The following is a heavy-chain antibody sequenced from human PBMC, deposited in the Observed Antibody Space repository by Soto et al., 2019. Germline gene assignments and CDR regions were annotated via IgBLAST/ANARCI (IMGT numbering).Heavy chain of an antibody. CDR3: ARDISGSGSYYKRSDY. J-gene: IGHJ4*02. Sequence: SVKVSCKASGGTFSSYTISWLRQAPGQGLEWMGRIIPILGIANYAQKFQGRVTITADKSTSTAYMELSSLRSEDTAEYYCARDISGSGSYYKRSDYWGQGTLVTVSS. V-gene: IGHV1-69*04. CDR2: IIPILGIA. D-gene: IGHD3-10*01. CDR1: GGTFSSYT.